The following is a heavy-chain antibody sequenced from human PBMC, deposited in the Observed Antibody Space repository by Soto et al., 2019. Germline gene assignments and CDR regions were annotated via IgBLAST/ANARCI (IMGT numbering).Heavy chain of an antibody. CDR3: ARPLRFLEWTGYYYYYGMDV. CDR1: GGTFSSYA. CDR2: IIPIFGTA. J-gene: IGHJ6*02. V-gene: IGHV1-69*13. D-gene: IGHD3-3*01. Sequence: SVKVSCKASGGTFSSYAISWVRQAPGQGLEWMGGIIPIFGTANYAQKFQGRVTITADESTSTAYMELSSLRSEDTAVYYCARPLRFLEWTGYYYYYGMDVWGQGTTVTVSS.